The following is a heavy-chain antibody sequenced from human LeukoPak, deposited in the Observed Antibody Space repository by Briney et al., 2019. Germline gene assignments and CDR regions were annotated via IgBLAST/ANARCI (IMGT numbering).Heavy chain of an antibody. Sequence: PSQTLSLTCTVSGGSISSGGYYWSWIRQHPGKGLEWIGYIDYIGSTYYNPSLKSRVTISVDTSKNQFSLKLSSVTAADTAVYYCARLHCSSSSCYTDTTVGNFDYWGQGTLVTVSS. CDR2: IDYIGST. CDR3: ARLHCSSSSCYTDTTVGNFDY. CDR1: GGSISSGGYY. V-gene: IGHV4-31*03. J-gene: IGHJ4*02. D-gene: IGHD2-2*02.